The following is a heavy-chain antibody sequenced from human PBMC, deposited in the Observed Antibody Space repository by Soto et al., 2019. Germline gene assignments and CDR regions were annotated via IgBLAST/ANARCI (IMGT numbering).Heavy chain of an antibody. J-gene: IGHJ5*02. CDR1: GYILINYG. D-gene: IGHD2-2*01. CDR2: ISGYNGNT. CDR3: ARDEVPAANWLDR. Sequence: SVKVSCKASGYILINYGITWVRQAPGQGLEWMGWISGYNGNTKYADKLQGRVTMTTDTSTTTAYMELRSLRSDDTAVYYCARDEVPAANWLDRWGQGTLVTVSS. V-gene: IGHV1-18*01.